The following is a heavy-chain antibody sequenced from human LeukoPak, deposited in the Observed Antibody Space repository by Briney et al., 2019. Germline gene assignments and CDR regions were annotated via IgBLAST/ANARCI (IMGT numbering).Heavy chain of an antibody. Sequence: GGSLRLSCAASGFTFSSYAMSSVGRAPGQELEGVSAMSGSGVSTDSADTVKGRFTISRDNSKNTPYFQMNSLRAEDTAVYYCARAGVYGDYEADGREFDYWGQGTLVTVSS. J-gene: IGHJ4*02. V-gene: IGHV3-23*01. D-gene: IGHD4-17*01. CDR2: MSGSGVST. CDR3: ARAGVYGDYEADGREFDY. CDR1: GFTFSSYA.